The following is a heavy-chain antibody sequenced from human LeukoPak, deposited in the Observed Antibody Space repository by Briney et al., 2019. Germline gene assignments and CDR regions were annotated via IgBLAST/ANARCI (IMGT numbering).Heavy chain of an antibody. V-gene: IGHV3-9*01. Sequence: GRSLRLSCAASGFTFDDYAMHWVRQAPGKGLEWGSGISWNSGSIGYADSVKGRFTISRDNAKNSLYLQMNSLRAEDTALYYCARDALPMIEYSEVDYWGQGTLVTVSS. CDR1: GFTFDDYA. J-gene: IGHJ4*02. CDR3: ARDALPMIEYSEVDY. D-gene: IGHD3-22*01. CDR2: ISWNSGSI.